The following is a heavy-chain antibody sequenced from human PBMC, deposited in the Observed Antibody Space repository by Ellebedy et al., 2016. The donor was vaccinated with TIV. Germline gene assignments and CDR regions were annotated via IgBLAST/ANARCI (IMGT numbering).Heavy chain of an antibody. CDR3: AKTKGYSDAFDS. Sequence: ETLSLXXAVSGFSVSSGNWWNWVRQPPGKGLEWVSSISGNGGNTYDADSVKGRFTISRDNSKNTLYLQMNGLRAEDTAIYYCAKTKGYSDAFDSWGQGTMVTVS. CDR1: GFSVSSGN. D-gene: IGHD5-18*01. V-gene: IGHV3-23*01. J-gene: IGHJ3*01. CDR2: ISGNGGNT.